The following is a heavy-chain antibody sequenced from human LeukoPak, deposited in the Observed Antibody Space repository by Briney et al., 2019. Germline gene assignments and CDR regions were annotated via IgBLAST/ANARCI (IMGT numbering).Heavy chain of an antibody. J-gene: IGHJ4*01. V-gene: IGHV1-2*02. D-gene: IGHD2-21*01. CDR2: IHPNTGGT. Sequence: ASVKVSCKASGYTFSGYYMHWVRQAPGQGLEWMGWIHPNTGGTYYAQKFQGRVTLTMDTSTRTAYMELNGLTFDDTAVYYCGRDDITVEIAHWGQGTLVTVSS. CDR1: GYTFSGYY. CDR3: GRDDITVEIAH.